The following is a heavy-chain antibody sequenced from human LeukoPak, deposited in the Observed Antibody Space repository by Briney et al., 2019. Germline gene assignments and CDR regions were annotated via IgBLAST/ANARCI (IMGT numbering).Heavy chain of an antibody. V-gene: IGHV3-23*01. CDR1: GFPFSSYA. CDR3: AKSHYYDSTGYYYYYYGMDV. CDR2: ISGSGGST. J-gene: IGHJ6*02. Sequence: GSLRLSCAASGFPFSSYAMSWVRQAPGKGLEWVSGISGSGGSTYYADSVKGRFTISRDNSKNTLYLQMNSLRAEDTAVYYCAKSHYYDSTGYYYYYYGMDVWGQGTTVTVSS. D-gene: IGHD3-22*01.